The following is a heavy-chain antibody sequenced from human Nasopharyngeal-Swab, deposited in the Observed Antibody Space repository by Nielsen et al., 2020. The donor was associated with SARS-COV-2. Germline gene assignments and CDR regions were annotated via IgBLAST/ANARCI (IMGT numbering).Heavy chain of an antibody. CDR2: IRSKGNNYAT. CDR1: GFTFSDSA. J-gene: IGHJ4*02. V-gene: IGHV3-73*01. Sequence: GESLKISCAASGFTFSDSAIHWVRQASGKGLEWVGRIRSKGNNYATAYSASVKGRFIIFRDDPTNTAYLQMNSLKTEDTAMYYGTRCGGGCYSGRDYWGQGTLVTVSS. D-gene: IGHD2-15*01. CDR3: TRCGGGCYSGRDY.